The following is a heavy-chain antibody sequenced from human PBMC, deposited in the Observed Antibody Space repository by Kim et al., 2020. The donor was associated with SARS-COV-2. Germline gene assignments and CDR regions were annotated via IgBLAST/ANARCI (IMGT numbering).Heavy chain of an antibody. CDR1: GYTFTGYY. Sequence: ASVKVSCKASGYTFTGYYMHWVRQAPGQGLEWMGWINPNSGGTNYAQKFQGRVTMTRDTSISTAYMELSRLRSDDTAVYYCAREEGKQQLVPSLAYWGQGTLVTVSS. V-gene: IGHV1-2*02. CDR3: AREEGKQQLVPSLAY. CDR2: INPNSGGT. J-gene: IGHJ4*02. D-gene: IGHD6-13*01.